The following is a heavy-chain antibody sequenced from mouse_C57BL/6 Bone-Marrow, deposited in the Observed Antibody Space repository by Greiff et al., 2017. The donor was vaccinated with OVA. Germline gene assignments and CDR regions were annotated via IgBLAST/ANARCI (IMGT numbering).Heavy chain of an antibody. Sequence: QVQLQQPGAELVKPGASVKMSCKASGYTFTSYWITWVKPRPGQGLEWNGDIYPGSGSTNYNEKFKSKATLTVDTSSSTAYMQLSSLTSEDSAVYYCARLTTVVATGDYWGQGTTLTVSS. CDR3: ARLTTVVATGDY. CDR2: IYPGSGST. CDR1: GYTFTSYW. D-gene: IGHD1-1*01. J-gene: IGHJ2*01. V-gene: IGHV1-55*01.